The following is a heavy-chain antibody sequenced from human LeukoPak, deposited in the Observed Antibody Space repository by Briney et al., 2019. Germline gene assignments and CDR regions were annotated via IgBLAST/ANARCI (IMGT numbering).Heavy chain of an antibody. Sequence: QPGGYLRCTCAGAGFIFSNYAMSWVRQAPGKGLEWVSVIDITGAYTSYADYGKGRFTISKDSSKTIMDLRMHSLIAEDADAYVCAKGSPAGGPYYFDYWGQGTLVTVSS. J-gene: IGHJ4*02. CDR3: AKGSPAGGPYYFDY. D-gene: IGHD2-15*01. CDR2: IDITGAYT. V-gene: IGHV3-23*01. CDR1: GFIFSNYA.